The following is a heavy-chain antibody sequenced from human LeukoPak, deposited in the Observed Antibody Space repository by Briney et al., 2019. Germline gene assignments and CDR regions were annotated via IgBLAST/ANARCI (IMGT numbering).Heavy chain of an antibody. CDR3: ARDTLAAADS. CDR2: TYYRVKWHN. J-gene: IGHJ4*02. CDR1: GDSVSRDGAA. Sequence: SQTLSLTCAISGDSVSRDGAAWTWIRQSPSRGLDWLGRTYYRVKWHNEYAVSVRGLMAISPDTTKNQFSLHLSSVTPEDTAVYFCARDTLAAADSWGQGALVTVSS. V-gene: IGHV6-1*01. D-gene: IGHD6-25*01.